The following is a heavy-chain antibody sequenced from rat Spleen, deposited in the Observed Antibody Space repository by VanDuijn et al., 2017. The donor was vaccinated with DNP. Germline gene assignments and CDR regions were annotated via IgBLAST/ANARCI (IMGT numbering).Heavy chain of an antibody. CDR2: ISTGGGNT. CDR3: VRHEDSSSHIYGFAY. V-gene: IGHV5-25*01. Sequence: EVQLVESGGGLVQPGRSMKLSCAASGFTFSHYYMAWVRQAPTKGLEWVASISTGGGNTYYRDSVEGRFTISRDNAKNTQYLQMDSLRSEDTATYYCVRHEDSSSHIYGFAYWGQGTLVTVSS. CDR1: GFTFSHYY. J-gene: IGHJ3*01. D-gene: IGHD1-2*01.